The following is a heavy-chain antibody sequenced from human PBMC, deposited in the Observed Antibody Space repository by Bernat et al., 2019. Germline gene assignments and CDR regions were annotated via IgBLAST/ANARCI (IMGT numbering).Heavy chain of an antibody. V-gene: IGHV3-15*01. CDR2: IKSKTDGGTT. Sequence: EVQLVESGGGLVKPGGSLRLSCAASGFTFSNAWMSWVRQAPGKGLEWVGRIKSKTDGGTTDYAAPVKGRFTISRDDSKNTLYLQMNSLKTEDTAVYYGTTDYCTGGVCYTEACDSWGQGTMVTVSS. D-gene: IGHD2-8*02. CDR3: TTDYCTGGVCYTEACDS. CDR1: GFTFSNAW. J-gene: IGHJ3*02.